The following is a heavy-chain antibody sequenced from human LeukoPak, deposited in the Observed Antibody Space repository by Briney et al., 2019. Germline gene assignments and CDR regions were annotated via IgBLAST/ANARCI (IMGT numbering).Heavy chain of an antibody. D-gene: IGHD2-8*02. CDR1: GLNFNSRW. J-gene: IGHJ4*02. CDR3: ARDGGWWRFDF. Sequence: PGGSLRLSCVASGLNFNSRWMDWVRRAPGQGLEWVASIKEDGSETHYVDSVRGRFTISRDNGKNSLYLQMNNLRVEDTAMYYCARDGGWWRFDFWGQGALVTVSS. CDR2: IKEDGSET. V-gene: IGHV3-7*03.